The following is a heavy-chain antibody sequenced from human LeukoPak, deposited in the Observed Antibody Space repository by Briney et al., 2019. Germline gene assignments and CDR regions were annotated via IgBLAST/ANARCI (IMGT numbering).Heavy chain of an antibody. CDR2: IIPIFGTA. CDR1: GGTFSSYA. J-gene: IGHJ5*02. Sequence: SVKVSCKASGGTFSSYAISWVRQAPGQGLEWMGGIIPIFGTANYAQKFQGRVTITADESTSTAYMELSSLRSEDTAVYYCASLNCPATLYCSGGSCLRGYNWFDPWGQGTLVTVSS. D-gene: IGHD2-15*01. V-gene: IGHV1-69*13. CDR3: ASLNCPATLYCSGGSCLRGYNWFDP.